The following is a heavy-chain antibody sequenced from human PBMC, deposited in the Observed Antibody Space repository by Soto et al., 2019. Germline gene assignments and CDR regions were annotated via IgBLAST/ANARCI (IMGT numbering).Heavy chain of an antibody. CDR3: ARDQSFYYGSGISSRGFDY. V-gene: IGHV3-7*03. D-gene: IGHD3-10*01. Sequence: GGSLRLSCAASGFTFSRYWMSWVRQAPRRGLEWVANIKQDGSEKYYLDSVKGRFTVSRDNAKNSVYLQMNSLTAEDTAIYYCARDQSFYYGSGISSRGFDYWGQGTLVTVSS. CDR1: GFTFSRYW. CDR2: IKQDGSEK. J-gene: IGHJ4*02.